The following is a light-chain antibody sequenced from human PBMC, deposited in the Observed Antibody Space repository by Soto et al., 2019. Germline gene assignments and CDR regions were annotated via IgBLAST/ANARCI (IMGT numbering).Light chain of an antibody. V-gene: IGKV3-15*01. CDR2: GAS. CDR3: QQYNNWRT. CDR1: QSISNN. J-gene: IGKJ1*01. Sequence: EIVMTQSPATLSVSPGERATLSCRASQSISNNLAWYQQKRGQAPRLLIYGASTRATGIPARFSGSGSGTEFTLTISSLQSDDFAFYYCQQYNNWRTFGQGTKVEI.